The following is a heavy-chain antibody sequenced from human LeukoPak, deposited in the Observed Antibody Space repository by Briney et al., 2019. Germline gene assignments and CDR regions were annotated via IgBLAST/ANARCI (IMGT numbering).Heavy chain of an antibody. D-gene: IGHD6-13*01. V-gene: IGHV5-51*01. J-gene: IGHJ6*03. CDR3: ARHPAFRIAAAGTIVYYYYMDV. CDR2: IYPGDSDT. CDR1: GYSFTSYW. Sequence: GESLKISCKGSGYSFTSYWIGWVRQMPGKGLEWMGIIYPGDSDTRYSPSFQGQVTISADKSISTAYLQWSSLKASDTAMYYCARHPAFRIAAAGTIVYYYYMDVWGKGTTVTVSS.